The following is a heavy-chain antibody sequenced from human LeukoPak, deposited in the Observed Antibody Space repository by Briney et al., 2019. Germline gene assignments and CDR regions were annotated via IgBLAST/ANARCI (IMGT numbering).Heavy chain of an antibody. CDR3: ATGSRSELLRYYYYGMDV. Sequence: GASVKVSCKVSGYTLTELSMHWVRQAPGKGLEWMGGFDPEDGETIYAQKFQGRVTMTEDTSTDTAYMELSSLRSEDTAVYYCATGSRSELLRYYYYGMDVWGQGTTVTVSS. D-gene: IGHD1-26*01. J-gene: IGHJ6*02. V-gene: IGHV1-24*01. CDR1: GYTLTELS. CDR2: FDPEDGET.